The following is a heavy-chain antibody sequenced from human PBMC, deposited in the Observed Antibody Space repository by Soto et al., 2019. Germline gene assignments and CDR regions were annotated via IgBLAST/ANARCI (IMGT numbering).Heavy chain of an antibody. CDR3: ARVSNWNYPIYNFDY. V-gene: IGHV1-69*01. CDR1: GGTFSSYA. CDR2: IIPIFGTA. Sequence: QVQLVQSGAEVKKPGSSVKVSCKASGGTFSSYAISWVRQAPGQGLEWMGGIIPIFGTANYAQKFQGRVTITADESTSTAYMERRSLRSEDTAVYYCARVSNWNYPIYNFDYWGQGTLVTVSS. D-gene: IGHD1-7*01. J-gene: IGHJ4*02.